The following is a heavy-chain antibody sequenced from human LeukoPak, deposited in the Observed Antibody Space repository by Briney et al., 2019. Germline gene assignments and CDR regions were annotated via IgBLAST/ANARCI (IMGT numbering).Heavy chain of an antibody. Sequence: GGSLRLSCAASGFTFSSYGMHWVRQAPGKGLEWVAFIRYDGSNKYYADSVKGRFTISRDNSKNTLYLQMNSLRAEDTAVYYCAKTPIVVVPAAPPEDYWGQGTLVTVSS. D-gene: IGHD2-2*01. CDR2: IRYDGSNK. CDR3: AKTPIVVVPAAPPEDY. CDR1: GFTFSSYG. V-gene: IGHV3-30*02. J-gene: IGHJ4*02.